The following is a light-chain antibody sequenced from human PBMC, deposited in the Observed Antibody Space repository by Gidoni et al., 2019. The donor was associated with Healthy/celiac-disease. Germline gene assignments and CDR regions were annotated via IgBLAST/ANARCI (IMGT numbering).Light chain of an antibody. J-gene: IGLJ7*01. CDR1: SSNIGSNT. Sequence: QSVLAQPPSASGTPGQRVTISCSGSSSNIGSNTVNWYQQLPGTAPKLLIYSNQHRTSGVPDRFSGSKSGTSASLAISGLQSEDEADYYCAAWDDSLNGPVFGGGTQLTVL. CDR2: SNQ. CDR3: AAWDDSLNGPV. V-gene: IGLV1-44*01.